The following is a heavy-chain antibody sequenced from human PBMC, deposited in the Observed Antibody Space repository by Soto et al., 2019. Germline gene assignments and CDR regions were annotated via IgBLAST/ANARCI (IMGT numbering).Heavy chain of an antibody. Sequence: EVQLVESGGGLVQPGGSLRLSCAASGFGFNGYDMHWVRQAPGKNLEWVAAISTAGDTYYLGSVKGRFTISREDAKNSLSLQMNRLRVGDTAVYYGARGGDRFDGMDVW. CDR1: GFGFNGYD. CDR3: ARGGDRFDGMDV. V-gene: IGHV3-13*01. J-gene: IGHJ6*01. CDR2: ISTAGDT. D-gene: IGHD3-16*01.